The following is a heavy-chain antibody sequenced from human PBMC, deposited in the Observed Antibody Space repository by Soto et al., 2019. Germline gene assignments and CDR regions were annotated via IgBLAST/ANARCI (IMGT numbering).Heavy chain of an antibody. V-gene: IGHV4-4*02. CDR3: ATQEVGGSYVYTFDP. J-gene: IGHJ5*02. Sequence: SETLSLTCAVSGDSISSTHWWTWVRQTPGKGLEWIGEVYHSGSTYYNPSLKSRVTISVDTSKNQFSLKLSSVTAADTAVYYCATQEVGGSYVYTFDPWGQGTLVTVSS. CDR2: VYHSGST. CDR1: GDSISSTHW. D-gene: IGHD1-26*01.